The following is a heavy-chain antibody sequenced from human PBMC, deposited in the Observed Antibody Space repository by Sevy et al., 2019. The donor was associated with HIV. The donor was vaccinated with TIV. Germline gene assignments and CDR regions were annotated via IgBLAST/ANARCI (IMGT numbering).Heavy chain of an antibody. CDR2: ISYNGSKK. Sequence: GGSLRLSCAASGFTFSTYVMHWVRQAPAKGLEGVAVISYNGSKKYYADSVKGRFTISTDNSKNTLYLEMNSLRAEDTAVYYCARAWGCGGDCYPPPHYYYGMDVWGQGTTVTVSS. CDR1: GFTFSTYV. J-gene: IGHJ6*02. D-gene: IGHD2-21*02. CDR3: ARAWGCGGDCYPPPHYYYGMDV. V-gene: IGHV3-30*04.